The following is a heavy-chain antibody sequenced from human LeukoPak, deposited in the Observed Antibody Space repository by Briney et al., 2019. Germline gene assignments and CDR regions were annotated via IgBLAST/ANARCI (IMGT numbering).Heavy chain of an antibody. D-gene: IGHD2-2*01. CDR1: GFIFSSHG. V-gene: IGHV3-23*01. CDR3: AKDTKGYCSSTSCNKASDY. J-gene: IGHJ4*02. CDR2: ISGSGGST. Sequence: GGSLRLSCAASGFIFSSHGVNWVRQAPGKGLEWVSAISGSGGSTYYADSVKGRFTISRDNSKNTLYLQMNSLRAEDTAVYYCAKDTKGYCSSTSCNKASDYWGQGTLVTVSS.